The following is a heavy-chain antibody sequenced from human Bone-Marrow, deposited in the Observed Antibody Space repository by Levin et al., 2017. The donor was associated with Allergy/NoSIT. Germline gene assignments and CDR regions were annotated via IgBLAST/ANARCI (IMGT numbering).Heavy chain of an antibody. J-gene: IGHJ4*02. CDR1: GGSISSGDYY. V-gene: IGHV4-31*03. D-gene: IGHD3-10*01. Sequence: SETLSLTCSVSGGSISSGDYYWSWIRQHPGNVLEWIGHIYYSGTTYYNPSLKSRVTISVDTSKNQFSLKLSSVTAADTAVYFCARSYFYGLGSYLFFFDFWGQGVPVTVSS. CDR2: IYYSGTT. CDR3: ARSYFYGLGSYLFFFDF.